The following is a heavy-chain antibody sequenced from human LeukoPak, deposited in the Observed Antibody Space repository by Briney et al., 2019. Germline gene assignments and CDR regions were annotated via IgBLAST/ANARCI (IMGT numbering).Heavy chain of an antibody. CDR3: ARDRDFWSGYYNHYFDY. CDR1: GVSITTTDHY. CDR2: INHSGST. V-gene: IGHV4-34*01. D-gene: IGHD3-3*01. J-gene: IGHJ4*02. Sequence: SETLSLTCIVSGVSITTTDHYWSWIRQPPGKGLEWIGEINHSGSTNYNPSLKSRVTISVDTSKNQFSLKLSSVTAADTAVYYCARDRDFWSGYYNHYFDYWGQGTLVTVSS.